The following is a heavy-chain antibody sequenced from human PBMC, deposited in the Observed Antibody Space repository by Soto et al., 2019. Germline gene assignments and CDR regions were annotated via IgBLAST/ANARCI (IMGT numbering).Heavy chain of an antibody. CDR2: IDPSDSYT. J-gene: IGHJ6*02. D-gene: IGHD2-2*01. V-gene: IGHV5-10-1*01. CDR3: ARLSCSSTSCYPINYYYYGMDV. CDR1: GYSFTSYW. Sequence: GESLKISCKGSGYSFTSYWISWVRQMPGKGLEWMGRIDPSDSYTNYSPSFQGHVTISADKSISTAYLQWSSLKASDTAMYYCARLSCSSTSCYPINYYYYGMDVWGQGTTVTVSS.